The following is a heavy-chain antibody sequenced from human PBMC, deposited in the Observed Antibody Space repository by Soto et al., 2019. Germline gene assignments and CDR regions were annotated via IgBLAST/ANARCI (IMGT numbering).Heavy chain of an antibody. Sequence: QVTLKESGPVLVKPTETLTLTCTVSGFSLSNARMGVSWIRQPPGKALEWLAHIFSNDEKSYSTSLKSRLTISKDTSKSQVVLTMTNMDPVETATYYCARFSMVRGVMPLFDYWGQGTLVTVSS. CDR2: IFSNDEK. V-gene: IGHV2-26*01. CDR3: ARFSMVRGVMPLFDY. J-gene: IGHJ4*02. CDR1: GFSLSNARMG. D-gene: IGHD3-10*01.